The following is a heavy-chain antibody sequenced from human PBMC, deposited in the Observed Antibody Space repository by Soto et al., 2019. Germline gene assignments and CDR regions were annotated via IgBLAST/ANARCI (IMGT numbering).Heavy chain of an antibody. CDR2: IIPVFGTA. D-gene: IGHD3-10*01. CDR3: ARCLTMVRGVIYYYGMDV. V-gene: IGHV1-69*05. J-gene: IGHJ6*02. CDR1: GGTFSTSA. Sequence: SVKVSCKTSGGTFSTSAISWVRQAPGQGLEWMGGIIPVFGTADYTQKLQGRVTMTTDTSTSTAYMELRSLRSDDTAVYYCARCLTMVRGVIYYYGMDVWGQGTTVTVSS.